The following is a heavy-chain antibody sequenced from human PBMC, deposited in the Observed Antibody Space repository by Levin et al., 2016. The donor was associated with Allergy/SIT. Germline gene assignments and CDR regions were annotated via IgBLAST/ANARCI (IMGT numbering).Heavy chain of an antibody. V-gene: IGHV3-11*01. D-gene: IGHD6-13*01. Sequence: WIRQPPGKGLEWISCISGSGNSIYYADSLKGRFTISRDNAKRSLYLQMNSLRTEDTAVYYCARHRNTEPWEGAVAVSYYHYDMDIWGQGTTVTVSS. CDR2: ISGSGNSI. CDR3: ARHRNTEPWEGAVAVSYYHYDMDI. J-gene: IGHJ6*02.